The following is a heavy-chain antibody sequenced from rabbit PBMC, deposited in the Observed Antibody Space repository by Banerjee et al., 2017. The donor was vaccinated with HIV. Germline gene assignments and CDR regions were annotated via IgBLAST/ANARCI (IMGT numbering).Heavy chain of an antibody. CDR2: IYGVDGNT. J-gene: IGHJ4*01. CDR3: ARDTGSWNYNL. CDR1: GCSFNSSYW. Sequence: QSLEESGGDLVKPGASLTLTCTASGCSFNSSYWICWVRQAPGKGLELIACIYGVDGNTWYASWAKGRFTISKTSSTTVTLQMTSLTAADTATYFCARDTGSWNYNLWGQGTLVTVS. D-gene: IGHD4-2*01. V-gene: IGHV1S40*01.